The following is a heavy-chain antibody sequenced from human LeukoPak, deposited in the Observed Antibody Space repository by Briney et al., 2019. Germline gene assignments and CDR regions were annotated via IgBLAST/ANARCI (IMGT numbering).Heavy chain of an antibody. CDR2: TIPILGIA. CDR1: GGTFSSYA. V-gene: IGHV1-69*04. J-gene: IGHJ5*02. Sequence: ASVKVSCKASGGTFSSYAISWVRQAPGQGLEWMGRTIPILGIANYAQKFQGRVTITADKSTSTAYMELSSLRSEDTAVYYCAREDVGQPGGFDPWGQGTLVTVSS. D-gene: IGHD3-10*01. CDR3: AREDVGQPGGFDP.